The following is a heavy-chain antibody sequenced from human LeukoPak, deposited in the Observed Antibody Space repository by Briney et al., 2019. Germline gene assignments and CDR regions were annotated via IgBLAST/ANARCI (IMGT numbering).Heavy chain of an antibody. CDR1: GFTFSSYA. CDR3: AKGHLSRGNYFFDY. CDR2: ICGSGGST. D-gene: IGHD3-10*01. Sequence: PGGSLRLSCAASGFTFSSYAMSWVRQAPGEGLEWVSAICGSGGSTYYADSVKGRFTISRDNSKNTLYLQINSLRAEDTAVYYCAKGHLSRGNYFFDYWGQGTRVTVSS. J-gene: IGHJ4*02. V-gene: IGHV3-23*01.